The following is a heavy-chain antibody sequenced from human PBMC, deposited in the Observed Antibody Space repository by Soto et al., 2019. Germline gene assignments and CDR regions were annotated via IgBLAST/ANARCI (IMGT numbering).Heavy chain of an antibody. CDR2: INSDGSST. D-gene: IGHD2-21*01. Sequence: EVQLVESGGGLVQPGGSLRLSCAASGFTFSSYWMHWVRQAPGKGLVWVSRINSDGSSTSYADSVKGRFTISRDNAKNTLYLQMNSMRAEYTAVYYCARGVFHYYYGMDVWGQGTTVTVSS. CDR3: ARGVFHYYYGMDV. V-gene: IGHV3-74*01. J-gene: IGHJ6*02. CDR1: GFTFSSYW.